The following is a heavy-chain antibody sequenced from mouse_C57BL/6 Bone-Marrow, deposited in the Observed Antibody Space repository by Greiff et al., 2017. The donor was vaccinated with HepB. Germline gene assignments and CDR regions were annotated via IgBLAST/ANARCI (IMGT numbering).Heavy chain of an antibody. CDR3: ARSGVYDGYLFAY. CDR2: IYPGSGST. D-gene: IGHD2-3*01. J-gene: IGHJ3*01. Sequence: QVQLQQPGAELVKPGASVKMSCKASGYTFTSYWITWVKQRPGQGLEWIGDIYPGSGSTNYNEKFKSKATLTVDTSSSTAYMQLSSLTSEDSSVYYCARSGVYDGYLFAYWGQGTLVTVSA. CDR1: GYTFTSYW. V-gene: IGHV1-55*01.